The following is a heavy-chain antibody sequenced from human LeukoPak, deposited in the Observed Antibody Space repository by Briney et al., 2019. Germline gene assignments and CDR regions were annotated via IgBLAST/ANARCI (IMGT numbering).Heavy chain of an antibody. D-gene: IGHD4-17*01. CDR1: GYTFTSYY. CDR2: INPSGGST. V-gene: IGHV1-46*01. Sequence: ASVKVSCKASGYTFTSYYMHWVRQAPGQGLEWMGIINPSGGSTSYAQKFQGRVTMTRDTSTSTVYMELSSLRSEDTAVYYCAREGGTVATTSNYYYYGMDVWGQGTTVTVSS. CDR3: AREGGTVATTSNYYYYGMDV. J-gene: IGHJ6*02.